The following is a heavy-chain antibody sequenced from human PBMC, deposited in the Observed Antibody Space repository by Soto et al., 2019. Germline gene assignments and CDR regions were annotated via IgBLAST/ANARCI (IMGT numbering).Heavy chain of an antibody. CDR3: AKFDMDIVVVPAANSDYYYYYMDV. V-gene: IGHV3-23*01. CDR2: ISGSGGST. D-gene: IGHD2-2*03. J-gene: IGHJ6*03. Sequence: EVQLLESGGGLVQPGGSLRLSCAASGFTFSSYAMSWVRQAPGKGLEWVSAISGSGGSTYYADSVKGRFTISRDNSKNTLYLQMNSLRAEDTAVYYCAKFDMDIVVVPAANSDYYYYYMDVWGKGTTVTVSS. CDR1: GFTFSSYA.